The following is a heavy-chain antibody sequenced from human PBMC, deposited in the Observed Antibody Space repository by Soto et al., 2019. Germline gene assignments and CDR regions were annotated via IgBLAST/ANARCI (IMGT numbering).Heavy chain of an antibody. CDR2: ISWNSGSI. D-gene: IGHD2-21*02. CDR3: APIDSYCGGDCYTGY. Sequence: EVQLVESGGGLVQPGRSLRLSCAASGFTFDDYAMHWVRQAPGKGLGWVSGISWNSGSIGYADSVKGRFTISRDNAKNSLYLQMNSLRAQDTALYYCAPIDSYCGGDCYTGYSGQGTLVTVSS. CDR1: GFTFDDYA. V-gene: IGHV3-9*01. J-gene: IGHJ4*02.